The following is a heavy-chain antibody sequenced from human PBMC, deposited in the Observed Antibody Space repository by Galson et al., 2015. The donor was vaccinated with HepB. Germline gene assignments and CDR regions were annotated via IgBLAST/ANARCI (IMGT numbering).Heavy chain of an antibody. CDR2: INPSGGST. CDR1: GYTFTNFY. Sequence: SVKVSCQASGYTFTNFYVHWVRQAPGQGLEWMGIINPSGGSTNYAQKFQGRVTMTRDTSTTTVYMELSSLRSDDTAAYYCARDWVLTGCDYWGQGTLVTVSP. CDR3: ARDWVLTGCDY. J-gene: IGHJ4*02. D-gene: IGHD3-9*01. V-gene: IGHV1-46*01.